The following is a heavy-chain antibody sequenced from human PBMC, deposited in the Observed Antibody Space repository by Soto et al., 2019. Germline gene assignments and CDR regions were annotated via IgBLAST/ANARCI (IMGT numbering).Heavy chain of an antibody. CDR1: GGTFSSYA. J-gene: IGHJ6*02. Sequence: GASVKVSCKASGGTFSSYAISWVRQAPGQGLEWMGGIIPIFGTANYAQKFQGRVTITADESTSTAHMELSSLRSEDTAVYYCARAVGYCSSTSCPRGYYYYGMDVWGQGTTVTVSS. D-gene: IGHD2-2*01. CDR3: ARAVGYCSSTSCPRGYYYYGMDV. V-gene: IGHV1-69*13. CDR2: IIPIFGTA.